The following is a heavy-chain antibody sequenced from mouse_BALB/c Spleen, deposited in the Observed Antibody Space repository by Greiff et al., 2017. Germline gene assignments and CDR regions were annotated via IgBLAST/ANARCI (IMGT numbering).Heavy chain of an antibody. Sequence: EVMLVESGPGLVKPSQSLSLTCTVTGYSITSDYAWNWIRQFPGNKLEWMGYISYSGSTSYNPSLKSRISITRDTSKNQFFLQLNSVTTEDTATYYCATGTLLWYFDVWGAGTTVTVSS. D-gene: IGHD4-1*01. J-gene: IGHJ1*01. V-gene: IGHV3-2*02. CDR3: ATGTLLWYFDV. CDR2: ISYSGST. CDR1: GYSITSDYA.